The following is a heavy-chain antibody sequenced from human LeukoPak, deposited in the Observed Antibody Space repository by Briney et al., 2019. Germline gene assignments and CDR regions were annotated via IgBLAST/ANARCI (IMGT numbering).Heavy chain of an antibody. J-gene: IGHJ4*02. CDR2: IRYDGNNK. V-gene: IGHV3-30*02. D-gene: IGHD5-24*01. CDR1: GFTFSSYG. CDR3: ARDRDGYNNPGY. Sequence: GGSLRLSCAASGFTFSSYGMHWVRQAPGKGLEWVAFIRYDGNNKYYADSVKGRFTISRDNSKNTLYLQMNSLRVEDTAVYYCARDRDGYNNPGYWGQGTLVTVSS.